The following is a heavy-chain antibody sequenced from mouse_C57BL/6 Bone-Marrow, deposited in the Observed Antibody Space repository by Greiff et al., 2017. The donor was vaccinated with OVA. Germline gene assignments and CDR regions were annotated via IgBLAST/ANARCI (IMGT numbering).Heavy chain of an antibody. CDR1: GFSLTSYA. CDR2: IWTGGGT. V-gene: IGHV2-9-1*01. Sequence: VKLKESGPGLVAPSQCLSITCTVSGFSLTSYAISWVRQPPGQGLEWLGVIWTGGGTNYNSALNSRLSINKDNSKSQVYLKMNRLQTDDTDRCDSAGREYLFDYWGQGTTLTVSS. J-gene: IGHJ2*01. CDR3: AGREYLFDY. D-gene: IGHD5-1*01.